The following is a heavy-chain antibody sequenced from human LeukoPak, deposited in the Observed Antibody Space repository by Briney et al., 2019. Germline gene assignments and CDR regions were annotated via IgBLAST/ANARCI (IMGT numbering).Heavy chain of an antibody. CDR2: IYYSGST. Sequence: SETLSLTCTVSGGSISSSSYYWGWIRQPPGKGLEWIGSIYYSGSTYYNPSLKSRVTISVDTSKNQFSLKLSSVTAADTAVYFWAPQYWRSLLLFGLRGQGTLVTVSS. V-gene: IGHV4-39*01. J-gene: IGHJ4*02. CDR3: APQYWRSLLLFGL. D-gene: IGHD3-10*01. CDR1: GGSISSSSYY.